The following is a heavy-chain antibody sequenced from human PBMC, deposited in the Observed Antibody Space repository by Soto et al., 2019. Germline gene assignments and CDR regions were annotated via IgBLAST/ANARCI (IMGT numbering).Heavy chain of an antibody. CDR1: GGSLSGYY. Sequence: SXTLSLTCAVYGGSLSGYYWSWIRQPPGNGLEWIGEINHSGSTNYNPSLKSRVTISVDTSKNQFSLKLGSVTAADTAVYYCARSSSGWTRNFDYWGQGTLVTVSS. J-gene: IGHJ4*02. D-gene: IGHD6-19*01. V-gene: IGHV4-34*01. CDR2: INHSGST. CDR3: ARSSSGWTRNFDY.